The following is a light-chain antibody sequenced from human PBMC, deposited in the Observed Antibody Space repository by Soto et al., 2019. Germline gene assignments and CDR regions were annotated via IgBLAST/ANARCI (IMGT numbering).Light chain of an antibody. V-gene: IGLV2-11*01. Sequence: QSALTQPRSVSGSPGQSVTISCTGTSSDVGGYNYVSWYQQHPGKAPKVMIYDVSERPSGVPDRFSGSKSGNTASLTISGLQAEDEADYYCSSYAGSPRYVFGTGTQLTVL. CDR3: SSYAGSPRYV. CDR2: DVS. CDR1: SSDVGGYNY. J-gene: IGLJ1*01.